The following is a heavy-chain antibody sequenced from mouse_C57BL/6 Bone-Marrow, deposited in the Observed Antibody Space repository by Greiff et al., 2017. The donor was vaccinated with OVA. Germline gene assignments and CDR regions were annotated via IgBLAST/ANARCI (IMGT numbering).Heavy chain of an antibody. CDR1: GYSFTSYY. D-gene: IGHD2-5*01. CDR2: IYPGSGNT. V-gene: IGHV1-66*01. J-gene: IGHJ2*01. Sequence: VQLQQSGPELVKPGASVKISCKASGYSFTSYYIHWVKQRPGQGLEWIGWIYPGSGNTKYNEKFKGKATLTANTSSSTAYMQLSSLTSEDSAVYYCARSYLYYSNYWGQGTTLTVSS. CDR3: ARSYLYYSNY.